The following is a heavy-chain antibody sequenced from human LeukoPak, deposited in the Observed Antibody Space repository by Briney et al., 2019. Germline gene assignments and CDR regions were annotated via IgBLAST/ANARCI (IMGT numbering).Heavy chain of an antibody. V-gene: IGHV3-48*02. D-gene: IGHD5-12*01. J-gene: IGHJ4*02. CDR3: ARDRGGYEFFDF. CDR1: GFTFSSYA. Sequence: PGGSLRLSCAASGFTFSSYAMSWVRQAPGKGLEWVSYISTGSGTIYYTDSVKGRFTISRDNAKNSLYLQMNSLRDEDTAVYYCARDRGGYEFFDFRGQGTLVTVSS. CDR2: ISTGSGTI.